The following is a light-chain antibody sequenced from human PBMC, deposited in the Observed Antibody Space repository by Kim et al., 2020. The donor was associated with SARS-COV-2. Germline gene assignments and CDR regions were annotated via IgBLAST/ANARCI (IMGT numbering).Light chain of an antibody. CDR1: QSLSSNS. J-gene: IGKJ2*01. CDR3: QQSTSSAMYT. Sequence: DIVLTQSPGTLSLSPGERATLYCRASQSLSSNSLAWYQQKPGQAPKLLVYGTSRRATGIPDRFSGRGSGTDFTLTISGLEPDDVAVYFCQQSTSSAMYTFGPGTRLEIK. CDR2: GTS. V-gene: IGKV3-20*01.